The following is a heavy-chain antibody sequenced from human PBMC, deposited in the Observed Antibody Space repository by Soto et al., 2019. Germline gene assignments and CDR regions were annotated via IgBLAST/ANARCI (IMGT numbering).Heavy chain of an antibody. V-gene: IGHV3-48*01. J-gene: IGHJ4*02. CDR1: GFTFSSYS. CDR3: ARFWGIFGVVTHYFDY. CDR2: ISSSSSTI. D-gene: IGHD3-3*01. Sequence: EVQLVESGGGLVQPGGSLRLSCAASGFTFSSYSMNWVRQAPGEGLEWVSYISSSSSTIYYADSVKGRFTISRDNAKNSLYLQMNSLRAEDTAVYYCARFWGIFGVVTHYFDYWGQGTLVTVSS.